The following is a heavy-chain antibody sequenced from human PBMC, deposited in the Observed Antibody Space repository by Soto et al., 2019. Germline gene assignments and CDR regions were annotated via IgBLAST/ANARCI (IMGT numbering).Heavy chain of an antibody. Sequence: QLQLVQAGADVERPGASVRVSCKAYGYPFSKYGISWIRQAPGQGLEWMGWIKPDNGDTNYAQKFQGRGTMTTDTSSHTAYMELRSLRSDDTAVYYCATSYDSGFDPWGQGTLVSVSS. V-gene: IGHV1-18*04. D-gene: IGHD5-12*01. CDR2: IKPDNGDT. CDR3: ATSYDSGFDP. J-gene: IGHJ5*02. CDR1: GYPFSKYG.